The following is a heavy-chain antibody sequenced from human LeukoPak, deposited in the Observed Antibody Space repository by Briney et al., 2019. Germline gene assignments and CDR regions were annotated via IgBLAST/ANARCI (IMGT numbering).Heavy chain of an antibody. D-gene: IGHD5-18*01. CDR2: INPNTGGT. CDR3: AREDSLYYFHY. Sequence: ASVKVSCKASGYTFTSYYMHWVRQAPGQGLEWMGWINPNTGGTDYAQNFQGRVTMTRDTSISTAYMELSSLRSDDTAVYYCAREDSLYYFHYWGQGTLVTVSS. V-gene: IGHV1-2*02. CDR1: GYTFTSYY. J-gene: IGHJ4*02.